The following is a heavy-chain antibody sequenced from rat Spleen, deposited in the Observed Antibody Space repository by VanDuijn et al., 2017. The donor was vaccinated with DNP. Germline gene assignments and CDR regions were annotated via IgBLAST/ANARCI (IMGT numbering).Heavy chain of an antibody. CDR1: GFIFSNYD. J-gene: IGHJ2*01. D-gene: IGHD1-6*01. CDR3: ARHAYVYYGSYYFDY. Sequence: EVQLVESGGGLVQPGRSLKLSCVASGFIFSNYDMAWVRQAPTKGLEWIASISTGGGNTYYRDSVKGRFTISRDNAKNTQYLQMDSLRSEDTATYYCARHAYVYYGSYYFDYWGQGVMVTVSS. V-gene: IGHV5S23*01. CDR2: ISTGGGNT.